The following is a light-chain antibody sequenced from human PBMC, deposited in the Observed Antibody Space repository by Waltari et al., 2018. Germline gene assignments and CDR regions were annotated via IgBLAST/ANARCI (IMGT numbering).Light chain of an antibody. CDR3: CSYAGSSTGYV. CDR2: EVS. CDR1: SYDFGGFNL. V-gene: IGLV2-23*02. J-gene: IGLJ1*01. Sequence: QPALTQPASLSGSPGQSITIPCTGTSYDFGGFNLFSQYQQHPGKAPKLMIYEVSKRPSGVSNRFSGSKSGNTASLTISGLQAEDEADYYCCSYAGSSTGYVFGTGTKVTVL.